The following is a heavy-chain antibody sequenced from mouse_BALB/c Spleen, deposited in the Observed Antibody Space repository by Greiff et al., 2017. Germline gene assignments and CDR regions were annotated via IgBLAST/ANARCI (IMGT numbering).Heavy chain of an antibody. D-gene: IGHD1-2*01. V-gene: IGHV1S81*02. J-gene: IGHJ2*01. Sequence: QVQLQQPGAELVKPGASVKLSCKASGYTFTSYWMHWVKQRPGQGLAWIGEINPSNGRTNYNEKFKSKATLTVDKSSSTAYMQLSSLTSEDSAVYYCAREGTTATKNFDYWGQGTTLTVSS. CDR2: INPSNGRT. CDR1: GYTFTSYW. CDR3: AREGTTATKNFDY.